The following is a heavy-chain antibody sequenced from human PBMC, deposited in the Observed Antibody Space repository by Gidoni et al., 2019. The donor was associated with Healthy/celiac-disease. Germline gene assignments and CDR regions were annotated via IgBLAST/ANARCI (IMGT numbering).Heavy chain of an antibody. Sequence: EVQLVASGGGVVQPGGSLRLSCAASGFTFDDYAMHWVRQAPGKGLEWVSLISGDGGSTYYADSVKGRFTISRDNSKNSLYLQMNSLRTEDTALYYCAVFRYYFDYWGQGTLVTVSS. J-gene: IGHJ4*02. CDR2: ISGDGGST. CDR3: AVFRYYFDY. CDR1: GFTFDDYA. V-gene: IGHV3-43*02.